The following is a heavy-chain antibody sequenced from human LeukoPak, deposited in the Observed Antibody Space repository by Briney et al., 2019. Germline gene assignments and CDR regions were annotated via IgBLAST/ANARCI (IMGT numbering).Heavy chain of an antibody. CDR3: AKRGRFLEWLTNYFDY. Sequence: GGSLRLSCAASGFSLSSYSMSWVRQAPGKGLEWVSLISGSAGNTHYADSVKGRFTISRDNSKNTLYLQMNSLRAEDTAVYYCAKRGRFLEWLTNYFDYWGQGTLVTVSS. V-gene: IGHV3-23*01. D-gene: IGHD3-3*01. CDR2: ISGSAGNT. J-gene: IGHJ4*02. CDR1: GFSLSSYS.